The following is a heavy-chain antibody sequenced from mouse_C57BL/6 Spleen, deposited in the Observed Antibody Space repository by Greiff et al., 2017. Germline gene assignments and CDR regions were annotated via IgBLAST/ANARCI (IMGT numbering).Heavy chain of an antibody. J-gene: IGHJ1*03. D-gene: IGHD1-1*01. CDR1: GFTFSDYY. CDR3: ARITTVDWYFDV. Sequence: EVKVVESEGGLVQPGSSMKLSCTASGFTFSDYYMAWVRQVPEKGLEWVANINYDGSSTFYLASLKSRFIISRDNAKNILYLQMSSLKSEDTATYYCARITTVDWYFDVWGTGTTVTVSS. CDR2: INYDGSST. V-gene: IGHV5-16*01.